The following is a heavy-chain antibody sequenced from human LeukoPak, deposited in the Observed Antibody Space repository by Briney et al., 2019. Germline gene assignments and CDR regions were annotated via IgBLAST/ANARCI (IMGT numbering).Heavy chain of an antibody. J-gene: IGHJ4*02. CDR2: INSDGSRT. Sequence: PGGSLRLSCAASGFTFSRYWMHWVRQAPGKGLVWVSRINSDGSRTSYADSVKGRFTFSRDNAKNTLYLQMNSLRAEDTAVYYCAREDSSGWYGVDYWGQGTLVTVSS. CDR1: GFTFSRYW. CDR3: AREDSSGWYGVDY. D-gene: IGHD6-19*01. V-gene: IGHV3-74*01.